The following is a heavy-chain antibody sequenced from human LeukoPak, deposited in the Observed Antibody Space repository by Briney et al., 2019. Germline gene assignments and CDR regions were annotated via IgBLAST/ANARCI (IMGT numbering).Heavy chain of an antibody. J-gene: IGHJ4*02. D-gene: IGHD6-19*01. V-gene: IGHV3-7*01. CDR1: GFTFSSYW. CDR3: ARDTGYSSGWYYDY. CDR2: IKQDGSEK. Sequence: KSGGSLRLSCAASGFTFSSYWMSWVRQAPGKGLEWVANIKQDGSEKYYVDSVKGRFTISRDNAKNSLYLQMNSLRAEDTAVYYCARDTGYSSGWYYDYWGQGTLVTASS.